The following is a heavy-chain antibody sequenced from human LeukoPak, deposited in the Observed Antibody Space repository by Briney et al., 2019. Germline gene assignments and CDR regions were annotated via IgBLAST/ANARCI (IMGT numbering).Heavy chain of an antibody. D-gene: IGHD3-22*01. Sequence: GGSLRLSCEPPGLTAGSNKMSWFRQAPGKGLEWVSVIYSGGSTYYADSVKGRFTISRHNTKNTLYLQMNSLRAEDTAVYYCARDQTPHYYDSSGYYRNDAFDIWGQGTMVTVSS. CDR2: IYSGGST. V-gene: IGHV3-53*04. CDR1: GLTAGSNK. J-gene: IGHJ3*02. CDR3: ARDQTPHYYDSSGYYRNDAFDI.